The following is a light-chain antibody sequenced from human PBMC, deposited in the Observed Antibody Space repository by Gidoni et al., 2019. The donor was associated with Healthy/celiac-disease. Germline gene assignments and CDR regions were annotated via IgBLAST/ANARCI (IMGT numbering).Light chain of an antibody. Sequence: QSALTQPASVSGSPGQAITIPCTGTSSDVGGYNYVSWYQQHPGKAPKLMIYEVSNRPPGVPDRFSGSKSGNTASLTISGLQAEDEADYYCSSYTSSSTLVFGGGTKLTVL. CDR1: SSDVGGYNY. CDR3: SSYTSSSTLV. J-gene: IGLJ2*01. V-gene: IGLV2-14*01. CDR2: EVS.